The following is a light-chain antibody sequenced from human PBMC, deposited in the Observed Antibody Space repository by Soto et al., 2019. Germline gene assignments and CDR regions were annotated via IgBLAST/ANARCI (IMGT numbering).Light chain of an antibody. Sequence: DIVMTQSPDSLSVSLGERAVINCKSSQSIFYSSNNKNYLVWYQQKSGQPPKMLIYWASTRESGVPDRFNGSGSGTDFTLTISNLQAEDVAVYFCQQYFNTPRTFCQGTRVEI. CDR1: QSIFYSSNNKNY. V-gene: IGKV4-1*01. J-gene: IGKJ1*01. CDR3: QQYFNTPRT. CDR2: WAS.